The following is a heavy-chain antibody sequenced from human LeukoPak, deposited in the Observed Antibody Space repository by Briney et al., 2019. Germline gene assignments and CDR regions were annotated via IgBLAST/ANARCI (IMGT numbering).Heavy chain of an antibody. CDR3: ARGLRYFDWLLSTDYYYYMDV. J-gene: IGHJ6*03. D-gene: IGHD3-9*01. CDR2: INPNSGGT. V-gene: IGHV1-2*02. Sequence: ASVKVSCKASGYTFTGYYMHWVRQAPGQGLEWMGWINPNSGGTNSAQKFQGRVTMTRDTSISTAYMVLSRLRSDDTAVYYCARGLRYFDWLLSTDYYYYMDVWGKGTTVTISS. CDR1: GYTFTGYY.